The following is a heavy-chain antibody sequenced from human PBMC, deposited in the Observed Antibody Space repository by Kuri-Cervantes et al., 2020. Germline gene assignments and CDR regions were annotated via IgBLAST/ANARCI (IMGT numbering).Heavy chain of an antibody. CDR3: ARTPAAGGGDN. V-gene: IGHV3-7*03. J-gene: IGHJ4*02. D-gene: IGHD5-24*01. CDR2: INEDGREK. CDR1: GFTFSRYW. Sequence: GESLKISCAASGFTFSRYWMSWVRQAPGKRLEWVANINEDGREKYYVDSVKGRFTISRDNAKNSLYLQMNSLRAEDTAVYYCARTPAAGGGDNWGQGTLVTVSS.